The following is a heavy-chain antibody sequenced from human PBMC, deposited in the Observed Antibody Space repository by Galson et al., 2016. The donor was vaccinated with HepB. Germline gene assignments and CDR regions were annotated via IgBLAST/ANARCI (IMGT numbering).Heavy chain of an antibody. CDR2: ISHSGNT. CDR1: GGSINSNDYY. CDR3: ARIYIYHSDINGYWAAFDM. V-gene: IGHV4-31*03. J-gene: IGHJ3*02. D-gene: IGHD3-22*01. Sequence: TLSLTCTVSGGSINSNDYYWSWIRQHSGKGLEWIGYISHSGNTYYNPSLRSRVSMSVDMSKNQFSLKMNSVTAADTAMYFCARIYIYHSDINGYWAAFDMWGQGTMVIVS.